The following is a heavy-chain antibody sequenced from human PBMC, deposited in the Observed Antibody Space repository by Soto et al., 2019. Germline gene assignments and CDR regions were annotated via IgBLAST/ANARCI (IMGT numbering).Heavy chain of an antibody. Sequence: LRLSCAASGFTFSSYAMHWVRQAPGKGLEWVAVISYDGSSKYYADSVKGRFTISRDNSKNTLYLQMNSLRAEDTAVYYCARGDVGATWVYWGQGTLVTVSS. D-gene: IGHD1-26*01. J-gene: IGHJ4*02. CDR1: GFTFSSYA. CDR3: ARGDVGATWVY. CDR2: ISYDGSSK. V-gene: IGHV3-30-3*01.